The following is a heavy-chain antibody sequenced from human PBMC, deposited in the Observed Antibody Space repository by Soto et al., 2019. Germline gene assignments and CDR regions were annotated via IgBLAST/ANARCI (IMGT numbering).Heavy chain of an antibody. Sequence: QVQLVQSGPEVKKPGASVKVSCKVSGHSLAELGIHWLRQAPGKGLEWMGGFGHEDGETVYAQNVQGRVPMTEDTSLDPGYMEQTRLRSEDTAVYFCVTKPLWYTYNWFDHWGQGTLVTVSS. CDR3: VTKPLWYTYNWFDH. CDR2: FGHEDGET. D-gene: IGHD1-1*01. V-gene: IGHV1-24*01. J-gene: IGHJ5*02. CDR1: GHSLAELG.